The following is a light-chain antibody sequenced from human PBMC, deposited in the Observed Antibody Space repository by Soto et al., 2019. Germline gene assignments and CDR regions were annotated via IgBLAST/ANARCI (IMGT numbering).Light chain of an antibody. Sequence: EIVMTQSPATLSVSPGERATLSCRASQSVSSNLSWYQQKPGQAPRLLIYGASTRATGIPARFSGSGSGTEFTLTTISLQSEDVSVYYCQQYNNWPQTFGQGTKVEIK. V-gene: IGKV3-15*01. CDR1: QSVSSN. CDR3: QQYNNWPQT. J-gene: IGKJ1*01. CDR2: GAS.